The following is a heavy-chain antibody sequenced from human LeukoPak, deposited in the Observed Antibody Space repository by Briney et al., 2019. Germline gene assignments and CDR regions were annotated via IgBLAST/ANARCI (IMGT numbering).Heavy chain of an antibody. CDR1: GFTFSSYG. CDR3: AKGGQLGPFDY. V-gene: IGHV3-30*18. Sequence: GGSLRLSCAASGFTFSSYGMHWVRQAPGKGLEWVAVISYDGSNKYYADSVKSRFTISRDNSKNTLYLQMNSLRAEDTAVYYCAKGGQLGPFDYWGQGTLVTVSS. D-gene: IGHD5-18*01. CDR2: ISYDGSNK. J-gene: IGHJ4*02.